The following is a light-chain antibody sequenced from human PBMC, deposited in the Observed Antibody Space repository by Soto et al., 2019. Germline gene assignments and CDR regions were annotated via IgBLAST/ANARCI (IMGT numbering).Light chain of an antibody. CDR3: QKSYSTPWK. J-gene: IGKJ1*01. CDR1: QSISSY. Sequence: DIQITHAPSSRAASVVDGVTITFRASQSISSYLNWYQQKPGKAPKLLIYAASSLQSGVPSRFSGSGSGTDFTLTISSLQPEDFATYYCQKSYSTPWKCGQGTTGAIK. CDR2: AAS. V-gene: IGKV1-39*01.